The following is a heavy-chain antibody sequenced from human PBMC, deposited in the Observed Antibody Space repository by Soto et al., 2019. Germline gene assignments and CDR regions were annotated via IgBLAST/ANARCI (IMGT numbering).Heavy chain of an antibody. CDR2: ISAYNGNT. CDR1: GYTFTRYG. Sequence: ASVKVSWKAAGYTFTRYGISWVRQAPGQGLEWMGWISAYNGNTNYAQKLQGRVTMTTDTSTSTAYMELRSLRSDDTAVCYCARGARFLEWLLGTSKGWFDPWGQGTLVTVSS. V-gene: IGHV1-18*01. CDR3: ARGARFLEWLLGTSKGWFDP. J-gene: IGHJ5*02. D-gene: IGHD3-3*01.